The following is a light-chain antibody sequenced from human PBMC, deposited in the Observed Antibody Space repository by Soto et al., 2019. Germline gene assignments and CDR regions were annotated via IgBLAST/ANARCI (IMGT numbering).Light chain of an antibody. CDR1: QRLLHSNGNTF. Sequence: EIVMTQSPPSLTVTPGEPASISCRSSQRLLHSNGNTFLDWYLQKPGQSPQLLIYLGSNRASGVPDRVSGSEAGTDFTLKISRVEAEDVGVYHCMQALETPYTFGQGTKLEIK. J-gene: IGKJ2*01. V-gene: IGKV2-28*01. CDR2: LGS. CDR3: MQALETPYT.